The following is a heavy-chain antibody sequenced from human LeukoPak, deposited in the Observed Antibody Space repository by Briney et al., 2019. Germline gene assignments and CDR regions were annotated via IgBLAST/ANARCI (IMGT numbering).Heavy chain of an antibody. J-gene: IGHJ4*02. CDR2: ISGSGGST. V-gene: IGHV3-23*01. D-gene: IGHD3-22*01. CDR1: GFTFSSYA. Sequence: QSGGSLRLSCAASGFTFSSYAMSWVRQAPGKGLEWVSAISGSGGSTYYADSVKGRFTISRDNSKNTLYLQMNSLRAEDTAVYYCAKDPSTVGLLLKDIALSFDYWGQGTLVTVSS. CDR3: AKDPSTVGLLLKDIALSFDY.